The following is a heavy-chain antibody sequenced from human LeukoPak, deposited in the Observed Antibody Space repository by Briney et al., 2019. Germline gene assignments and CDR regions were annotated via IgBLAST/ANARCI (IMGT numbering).Heavy chain of an antibody. CDR2: VYYSGST. Sequence: SETLSLTCTVSSGSVSTSSYYWGWIRQPPGKGLEWIGSVYYSGSTYYNPSLKSRVTISVDTSKNQFSLKLSSVTAADTAVYYCARDTLDYYGSGSYTDYWGQGTLVTVSS. CDR1: SGSVSTSSYY. D-gene: IGHD3-10*01. CDR3: ARDTLDYYGSGSYTDY. J-gene: IGHJ4*02. V-gene: IGHV4-39*07.